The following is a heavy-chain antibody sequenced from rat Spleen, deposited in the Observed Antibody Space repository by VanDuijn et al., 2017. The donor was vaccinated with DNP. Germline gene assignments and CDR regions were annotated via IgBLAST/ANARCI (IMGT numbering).Heavy chain of an antibody. D-gene: IGHD1-11*01. J-gene: IGHJ1*01. CDR2: INYSGTT. V-gene: IGHV3-1*01. CDR1: GHSITRNY. CDR3: ARGLNYGGYIYSWYFDF. Sequence: EVQLQESGPGLVKSSQSLSLTCSVTGHSITRNYWAWIRKFPGNKMEWMGYINYSGTTNFNPSLKSRISITRDTSKNQFFLQLNSVTTEDTATYYCARGLNYGGYIYSWYFDFWGPGTMVTVSS.